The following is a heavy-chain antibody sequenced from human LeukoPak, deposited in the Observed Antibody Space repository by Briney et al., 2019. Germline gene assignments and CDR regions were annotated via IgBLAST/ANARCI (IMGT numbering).Heavy chain of an antibody. J-gene: IGHJ5*02. CDR3: ARQWLDKERLHNYFDP. CDR1: GGSISRIAYY. CDR2: IDYRGDA. V-gene: IGHV4-39*01. Sequence: PSETLSLTCTVYGGSISRIAYYWGWLRQPPGKGLERIGSIDYRGDANNNPSLKGRVTISVDTSKNHFSLELSSVTAADTAVYCCARQWLDKERLHNYFDPWGQGSLVTVSS. D-gene: IGHD4-11*01.